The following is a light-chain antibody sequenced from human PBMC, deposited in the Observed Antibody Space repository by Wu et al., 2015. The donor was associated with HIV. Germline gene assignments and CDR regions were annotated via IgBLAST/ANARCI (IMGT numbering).Light chain of an antibody. J-gene: IGKJ3*01. CDR1: ESINSN. V-gene: IGKV3-15*01. Sequence: EIVMTQSPATLSVSPGERATLSCRASESINSNLAWYQQKSGQSPRLLIHGASTRATGIPARFSGSGAGTEFTLTISSVQSEDVALYYCQQYDNWPPFTFGAGTKLNIK. CDR2: GAS. CDR3: QQYDNWPPFT.